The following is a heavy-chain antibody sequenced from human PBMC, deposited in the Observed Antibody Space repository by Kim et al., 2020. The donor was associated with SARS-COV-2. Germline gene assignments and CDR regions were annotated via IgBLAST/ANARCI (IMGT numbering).Heavy chain of an antibody. CDR2: ISWDGGST. J-gene: IGHJ6*02. CDR3: AKDEEDTFLVSGMVV. Sequence: GGSLRLSCAASGFTFDDYAMHWVRQAPGKGLEWVSLISWDGGSTYYADSVKGRFTISRDNSKNSLYLQMNSLRAEDTALYYCAKDEEDTFLVSGMVVWGQGTTVTVSS. D-gene: IGHD3-3*02. CDR1: GFTFDDYA. V-gene: IGHV3-43D*03.